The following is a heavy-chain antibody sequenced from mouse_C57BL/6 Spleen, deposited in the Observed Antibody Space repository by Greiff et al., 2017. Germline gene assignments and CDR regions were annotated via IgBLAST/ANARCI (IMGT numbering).Heavy chain of an antibody. J-gene: IGHJ2*01. Sequence: QVQLQQSGAELVRPGASVKLSCKASGYTFTNYYINWVKQRPGQGLEWIARIYPGSGNTYYNEKFKGKATLTAENSSSTAYMQLSSLTSEDSAVYFCASNYGSRTDFDYWGQGTTLTVSS. CDR3: ASNYGSRTDFDY. CDR1: GYTFTNYY. V-gene: IGHV1-76*01. D-gene: IGHD1-1*01. CDR2: IYPGSGNT.